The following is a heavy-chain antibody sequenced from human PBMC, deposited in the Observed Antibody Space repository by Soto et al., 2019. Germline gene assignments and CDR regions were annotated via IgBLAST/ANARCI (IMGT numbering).Heavy chain of an antibody. D-gene: IGHD6-19*01. V-gene: IGHV3-30*18. CDR2: ISYDGSNK. J-gene: IGHJ4*02. CDR1: GFTFSSYG. CDR3: AKAQKGEQWLVQDDY. Sequence: QPGGSLGLSCAASGFTFSSYGMHWVRQAPGKGLEWVAVISYDGSNKYYADSVKGRFTISRDNSKNTLYLQMNSLRAEDTAVYYCAKAQKGEQWLVQDDYWVQGT.